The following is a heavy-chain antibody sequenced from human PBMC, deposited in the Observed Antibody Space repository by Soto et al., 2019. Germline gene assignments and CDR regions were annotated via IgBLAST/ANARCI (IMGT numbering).Heavy chain of an antibody. V-gene: IGHV3-30*18. J-gene: IGHJ4*02. CDR2: ISYDGSNK. CDR3: AKDSPAGWLFPYY. CDR1: GFTFSSYG. D-gene: IGHD3-9*01. Sequence: PGGSLRLSCAASGFTFSSYGMHWVRQAPGKGLEWVAVISYDGSNKYYADSVKGRFTISRDNSKNTLYLQMNSLRAEDTAVYYCAKDSPAGWLFPYYWGQGTLVTVSS.